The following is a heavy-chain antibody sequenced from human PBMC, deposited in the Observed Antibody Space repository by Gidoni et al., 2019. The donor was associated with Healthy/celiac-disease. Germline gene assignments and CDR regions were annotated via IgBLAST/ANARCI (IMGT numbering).Heavy chain of an antibody. CDR3: ARLLNDYGDPRTWYFDL. J-gene: IGHJ2*01. CDR2: IYHSGST. CDR1: VYSISRGYY. V-gene: IGHV4-38-2*01. Sequence: QVQLQESGPGLVKPSETLSLTCAVSVYSISRGYYWGWIRQPPGKGLEWIGSIYHSGSTYYNPSLKSRVTISVDTSKNQFSLKLSSVTAADTAVYYCARLLNDYGDPRTWYFDLWGRGTLVTVSS. D-gene: IGHD4-17*01.